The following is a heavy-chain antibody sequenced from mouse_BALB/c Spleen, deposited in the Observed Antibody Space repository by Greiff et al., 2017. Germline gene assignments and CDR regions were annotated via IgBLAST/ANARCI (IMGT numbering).Heavy chain of an antibody. D-gene: IGHD1-1*01. CDR3: ARTPYYGYAMDY. CDR2: ISSGGST. J-gene: IGHJ4*01. Sequence: EVKLVESGGGLVKPGGSLKLSCAASGFTFSSYAMSWVRQTPEKRLEWVASISSGGSTYYPDSVKGRFTISRDKARNILYLQMSSLRSEDTAMYYCARTPYYGYAMDYWGQGTSVTVSA. CDR1: GFTFSSYA. V-gene: IGHV5-6-5*01.